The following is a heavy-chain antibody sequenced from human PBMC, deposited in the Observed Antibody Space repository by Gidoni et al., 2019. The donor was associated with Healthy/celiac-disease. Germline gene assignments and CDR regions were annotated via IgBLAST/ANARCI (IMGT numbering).Heavy chain of an antibody. CDR2: IYTGVGT. J-gene: IGHJ1*01. D-gene: IGHD3-22*01. CDR1: GFTDSSNY. V-gene: IGHV3-53*01. CDR3: ARDHYYDSRGRRVRYFQH. Sequence: EVQLVESGGGLIQPGGSLRLSCAASGFTDSSNYMSWVRQAHGKGLEVFSVIYTGVGTYYADSVKGRFTISTDNSKNTLYLQMNSLRPEDTAVYYCARDHYYDSRGRRVRYFQHWGQGTLVTVSS.